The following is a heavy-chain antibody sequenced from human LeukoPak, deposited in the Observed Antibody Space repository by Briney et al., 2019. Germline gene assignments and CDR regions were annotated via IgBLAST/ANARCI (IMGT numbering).Heavy chain of an antibody. D-gene: IGHD3-9*01. CDR2: IFYSGST. Sequence: SETLSLTCTVSSGSISTSNYYWGWVRQPPGKALEWIGNIFYSGSTYYSPSLKSRVTISVDTSKNQFSLKLSSVTAADTAVYYCARDRSDILTGYYEGYFDYWGQGTLVTVSS. J-gene: IGHJ4*02. CDR3: ARDRSDILTGYYEGYFDY. CDR1: SGSISTSNYY. V-gene: IGHV4-39*07.